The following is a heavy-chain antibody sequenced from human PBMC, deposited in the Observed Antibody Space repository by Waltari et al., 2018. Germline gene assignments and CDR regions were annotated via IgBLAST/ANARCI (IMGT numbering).Heavy chain of an antibody. V-gene: IGHV4-39*07. CDR3: ARDPAPSDYFDS. J-gene: IGHJ4*02. Sequence: SRVTISSDTSRNQFSLKLTSVTAADTAVYYCARDPAPSDYFDSWGQGTLVTVSS. D-gene: IGHD6-6*01.